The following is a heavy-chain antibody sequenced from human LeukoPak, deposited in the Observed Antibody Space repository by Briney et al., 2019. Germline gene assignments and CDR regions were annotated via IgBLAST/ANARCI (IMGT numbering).Heavy chain of an antibody. D-gene: IGHD2-21*02. V-gene: IGHV1-2*02. CDR2: INLKSGDA. Sequence: ASVKVSCKASGYTFTDSYMHWVRQAPGQGLEYLAWINLKSGDAKYAQKFQGRVRMTRDTSISTAYMDLGSLRSDDTAVYYCAREGRHCGGDCYSLDSWGQGTLVTVSS. CDR3: AREGRHCGGDCYSLDS. CDR1: GYTFTDSY. J-gene: IGHJ4*02.